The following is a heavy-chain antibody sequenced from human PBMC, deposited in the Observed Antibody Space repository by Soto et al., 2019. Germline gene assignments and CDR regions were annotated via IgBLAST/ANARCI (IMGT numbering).Heavy chain of an antibody. Sequence: GGSLRLSCAASGFTFSSYAMSWVRQAPGKGLEWVSAISGSGGSTYYADSVKGRFTISRDNSKNTLYLQMNSLRAEDTAVYYCAKAPCSGGSCYSGYYYYYMDVWGKGTTVTVSS. CDR1: GFTFSSYA. CDR3: AKAPCSGGSCYSGYYYYYMDV. CDR2: ISGSGGST. V-gene: IGHV3-23*01. D-gene: IGHD2-15*01. J-gene: IGHJ6*03.